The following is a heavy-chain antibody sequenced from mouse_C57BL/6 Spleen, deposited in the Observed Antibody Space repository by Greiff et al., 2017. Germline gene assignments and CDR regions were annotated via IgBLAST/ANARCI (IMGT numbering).Heavy chain of an antibody. J-gene: IGHJ2*02. CDR3: ARSHYGSNYVRY. Sequence: QVQLQQPGAELVRPGSSVKLSCKASGYTFTSYWMHWVKQRPVQGLEWIGNIDPSDSDTHYNQKFKDKATLTVDKSSSTAYMQLSSLTSEDSAVYYCARSHYGSNYVRYWGQGTSLTVSS. CDR2: IDPSDSDT. V-gene: IGHV1-52*01. D-gene: IGHD1-1*01. CDR1: GYTFTSYW.